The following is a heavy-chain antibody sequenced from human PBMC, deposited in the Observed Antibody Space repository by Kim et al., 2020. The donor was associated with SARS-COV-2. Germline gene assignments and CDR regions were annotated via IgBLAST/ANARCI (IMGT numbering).Heavy chain of an antibody. V-gene: IGHV4-39*07. CDR2: IDYSGKN. D-gene: IGHD6-19*01. CDR1: GGYMSRRGFY. CDR3: AGKPYATGWSYYFDF. Sequence: SETLSISCSISGGYMSRRGFYWGWIRQPPGKGLEWIATIDYSGKNYYNPSIRSSVSVSADRYNNQFSLKLNSVTAADTAVYYCAGKPYATGWSYYFDFWG. J-gene: IGHJ4*01.